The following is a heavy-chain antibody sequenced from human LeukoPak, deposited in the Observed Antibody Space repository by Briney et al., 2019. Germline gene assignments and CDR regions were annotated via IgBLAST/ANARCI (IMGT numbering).Heavy chain of an antibody. CDR2: ISYDGSNK. CDR1: GFTFSSYA. CDR3: ARDSPTVTGEFDY. V-gene: IGHV3-30-3*01. J-gene: IGHJ4*02. Sequence: PGGSLRLSCAASGFTFSSYAMHWVRQAPGKGLEWVAVISYDGSNKYYADSVKGRFTISRDNSKNSLYLQMNSLRAEDTAVYYCARDSPTVTGEFDYWGQGTLVTVSS. D-gene: IGHD4-17*01.